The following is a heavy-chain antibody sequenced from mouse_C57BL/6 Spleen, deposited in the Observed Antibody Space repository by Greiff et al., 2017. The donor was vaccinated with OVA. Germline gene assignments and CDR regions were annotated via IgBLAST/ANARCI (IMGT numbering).Heavy chain of an antibody. CDR3: ARRDGNYGFDD. CDR1: GYSFTGYY. Sequence: EVQLQQSGPELVKPGASVKISCKASGYSFTGYYMHWVKQSHGNILDWIGYIYPYNGVSSYNQKFKGKATLTVDKSSSTAYMELRSRTAEDAAVYYGARRDGNYGFDDWGQGTTLTVSS. D-gene: IGHD2-1*01. CDR2: IYPYNGVS. V-gene: IGHV1-31*01. J-gene: IGHJ2*01.